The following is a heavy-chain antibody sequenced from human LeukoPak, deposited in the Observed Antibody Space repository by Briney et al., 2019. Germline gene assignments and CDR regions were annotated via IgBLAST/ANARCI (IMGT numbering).Heavy chain of an antibody. CDR1: GFTFSSYA. V-gene: IGHV3-30-3*01. CDR2: ISYDGSNK. D-gene: IGHD5-18*01. CDR3: ASRGYSYGLDY. Sequence: GGSLRLSCAASGFTFSSYAMHWVRQAPGKGLEWVAVISYDGSNKYYADSVKGRFTISRGNSKNTLYLQMNSLRAEDTAVYYCASRGYSYGLDYWGQGTLVTVSS. J-gene: IGHJ4*02.